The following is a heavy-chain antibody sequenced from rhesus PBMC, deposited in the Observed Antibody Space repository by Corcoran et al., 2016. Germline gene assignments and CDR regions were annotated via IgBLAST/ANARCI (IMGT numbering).Heavy chain of an antibody. CDR1: GGSISSSY. CDR3: ARGGSNYVGYFDY. D-gene: IGHD4-23*01. Sequence: QLQLQESGPGLVKPSETLSVTCAVSGGSISSSYWSWIRQAPGKGLEWIGYIYGSGSSTNYNPSLKGRVTLSVDTSKNQLSLKLSSLTTADTAVYYCARGGSNYVGYFDYWGQGVLVTVSS. J-gene: IGHJ4*01. CDR2: IYGSGSST. V-gene: IGHV4-169*01.